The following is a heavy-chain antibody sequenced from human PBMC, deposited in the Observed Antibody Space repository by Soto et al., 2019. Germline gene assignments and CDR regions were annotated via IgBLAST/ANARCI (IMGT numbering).Heavy chain of an antibody. D-gene: IGHD6-13*01. Sequence: GWSLRLSCAASGFTFSSYDMHWVRQATGKGLEWVSSIGTAGDTYYPGSVKGRFTISRENAKNSLYLQMNSLRAGETAVYYCARVIASAGKSYYYGMEVWGQGTMVAVSS. V-gene: IGHV3-13*01. CDR2: IGTAGDT. CDR3: ARVIASAGKSYYYGMEV. J-gene: IGHJ6*02. CDR1: GFTFSSYD.